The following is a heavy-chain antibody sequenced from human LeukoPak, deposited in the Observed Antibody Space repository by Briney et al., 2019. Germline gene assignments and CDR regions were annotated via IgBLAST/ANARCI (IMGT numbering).Heavy chain of an antibody. CDR1: GFTVSSNY. Sequence: GGSLILSCAASGFTVSSNYMSWVRQAPGKGLEWVSVIYSGGSTYYGDSVKGRFTISRDNSKNTLYLQMNSLRAEDTAVYYCARGLKYSTGWYYFDYWGQGTLATVSS. CDR3: ARGLKYSTGWYYFDY. V-gene: IGHV3-53*01. D-gene: IGHD6-19*01. J-gene: IGHJ4*02. CDR2: IYSGGST.